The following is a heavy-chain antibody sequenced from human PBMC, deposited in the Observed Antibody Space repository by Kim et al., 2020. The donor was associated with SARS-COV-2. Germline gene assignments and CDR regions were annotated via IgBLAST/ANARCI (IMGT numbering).Heavy chain of an antibody. V-gene: IGHV3-48*02. J-gene: IGHJ5*02. Sequence: GGSLRLSCAASGFTFSSYSMNWVRQAPGKGLEWVSYISSSSSTIYYADSVKGRFTISRDNAKNSLYLQMNSLRDEDTAVYYCARDTPAQIRRYFDWLGQNWFDTWGQGTLVTVSS. D-gene: IGHD3-9*01. CDR1: GFTFSSYS. CDR2: ISSSSSTI. CDR3: ARDTPAQIRRYFDWLGQNWFDT.